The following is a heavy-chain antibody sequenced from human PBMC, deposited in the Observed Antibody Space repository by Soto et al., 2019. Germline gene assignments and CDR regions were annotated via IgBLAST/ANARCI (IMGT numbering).Heavy chain of an antibody. Sequence: QVQLQLSGPGLVTPSQTLSLTCAISGDSVSSNSAGWNWIRQTPSRGLEWLGRTYYRSKWYFNYAVSVESRIPITPDTSKNQFSLQLSSVTPDDTAVYYCARGSWDDVSGHYYMDVWGKGTTVTVSS. CDR3: ARGSWDDVSGHYYMDV. V-gene: IGHV6-1*01. D-gene: IGHD1-1*01. J-gene: IGHJ6*03. CDR2: TYYRSKWYF. CDR1: GDSVSSNSAG.